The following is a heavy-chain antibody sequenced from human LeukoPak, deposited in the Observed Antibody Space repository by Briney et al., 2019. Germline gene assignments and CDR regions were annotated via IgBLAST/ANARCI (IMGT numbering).Heavy chain of an antibody. J-gene: IGHJ4*02. V-gene: IGHV1-2*02. CDR2: INPNSGGT. CDR1: GYTFTGYY. D-gene: IGHD4-11*01. Sequence: ASVKVSCKASGYTFTGYYMHWVQQAPGQGLEWMGWINPNSGGTNYAQKFQGRVTMTRDTSISTAYMELSRLRSDDTAVYYCARGPPSYSNYFDYWGQGTLVTVSS. CDR3: ARGPPSYSNYFDY.